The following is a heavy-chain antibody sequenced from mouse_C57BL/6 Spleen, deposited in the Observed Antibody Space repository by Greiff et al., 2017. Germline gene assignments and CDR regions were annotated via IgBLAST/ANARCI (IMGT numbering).Heavy chain of an antibody. D-gene: IGHD1-1*01. CDR1: GYTFTDYN. CDR2: INPNNGGT. J-gene: IGHJ2*01. CDR3: ARERGYYGSSLYFDY. Sequence: EVQLQQSGPELVKPGASVKIPCKASGYTFTDYNMDWVKQSHGKSLEWIGDINPNNGGTIYNQKFKGKATLTVDKSSSTAYMGRRSLTSEDTAVYYCARERGYYGSSLYFDYWGQGTTLTVSS. V-gene: IGHV1-18*01.